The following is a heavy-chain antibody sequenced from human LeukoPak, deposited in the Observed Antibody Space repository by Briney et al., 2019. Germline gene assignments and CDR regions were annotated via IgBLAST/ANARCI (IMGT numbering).Heavy chain of an antibody. J-gene: IGHJ4*02. CDR1: GGSISSYY. CDR2: IYTSGST. D-gene: IGHD6-19*01. CDR3: ARERGFRSSGWLDY. Sequence: SETLTLTCTVSGGSISSYYWSWIRQPAGKGLKWIGRIYTSGSTNYNPSLKSRVTMSVDTSKNQFSLKLSSVTSADTAVYYCARERGFRSSGWLDYWGQGTLVTVSS. V-gene: IGHV4-4*07.